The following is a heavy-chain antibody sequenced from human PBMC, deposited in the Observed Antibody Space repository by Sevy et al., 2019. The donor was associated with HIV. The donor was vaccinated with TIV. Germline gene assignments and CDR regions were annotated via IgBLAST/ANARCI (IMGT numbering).Heavy chain of an antibody. CDR1: GGXISSYY. J-gene: IGHJ2*01. CDR2: IYYXGXT. V-gene: IGHV4-59*01. D-gene: IGHD6-19*01. Sequence: SETLSLTCTVSGGXISSYYWXWIRQXPXKGLEWXXYIYYXGXTNYNPSLKSRVTISVDTSKNQFSLKLSSVTAADTAVYFCAGAGMSVXGXYXYLDXWGRGTLVTVSS. CDR3: AGAGMSVXGXYXYLDX.